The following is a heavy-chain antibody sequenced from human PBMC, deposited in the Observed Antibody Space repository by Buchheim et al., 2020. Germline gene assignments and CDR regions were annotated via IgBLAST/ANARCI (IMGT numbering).Heavy chain of an antibody. CDR1: GYTFTSYD. Sequence: QVQLVQSGAEVKKPGASVKVSCKASGYTFTSYDINWVRQATGQGLEWMGWMNPNSGNTGYAQKFQGRVTMTRSTSLNTAYMELRGLTSDDSAVYYCARGYYGSGSYSWVYWGQGTL. CDR2: MNPNSGNT. V-gene: IGHV1-8*01. D-gene: IGHD3-10*01. CDR3: ARGYYGSGSYSWVY. J-gene: IGHJ4*02.